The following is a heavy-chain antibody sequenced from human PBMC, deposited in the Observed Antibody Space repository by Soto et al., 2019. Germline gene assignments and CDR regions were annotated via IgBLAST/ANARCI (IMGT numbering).Heavy chain of an antibody. Sequence: SVKVSCKASGGTFSSYAISWVRQAPGQGLEWMGGIIPIFGTANYAQKFQGRVTITADESTSTAYMELSSLRSEDTAVYYCAREMIVVVPAAIGYDAFDIWGQGTMVTV. D-gene: IGHD2-2*02. V-gene: IGHV1-69*13. CDR1: GGTFSSYA. J-gene: IGHJ3*02. CDR2: IIPIFGTA. CDR3: AREMIVVVPAAIGYDAFDI.